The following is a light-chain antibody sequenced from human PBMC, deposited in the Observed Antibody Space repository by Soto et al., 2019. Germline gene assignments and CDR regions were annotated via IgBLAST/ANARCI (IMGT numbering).Light chain of an antibody. CDR2: AAS. CDR1: QSVASN. V-gene: IGKV3-20*01. CDR3: QQYGSSPS. J-gene: IGKJ3*01. Sequence: EIVLTQSPGALSLSPGETATLSCRASQSVASNLAWYMQNYGQAPTLLIYAASSRAAGIPDRFSGVGSGTDFPLNSSRVEPEDFAVYYWQQYGSSPSFGPGTKVEIK.